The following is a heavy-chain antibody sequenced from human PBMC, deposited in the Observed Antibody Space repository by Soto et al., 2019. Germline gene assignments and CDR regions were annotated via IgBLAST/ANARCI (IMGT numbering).Heavy chain of an antibody. CDR2: IYPSGTI. CDR3: ASSKRPTVLVDY. Sequence: QVQLQESGPGLVKPSATLSLTCAVSGDSINSSNWWSWVRQPPGKGLEWIGEIYPSGTINYNPSLKSRIAISLDKSKNQFSLKLNSVTAADTAVYFCASSKRPTVLVDYWGQGVLVTVSS. J-gene: IGHJ4*02. V-gene: IGHV4-4*02. D-gene: IGHD2-8*02. CDR1: GDSINSSNW.